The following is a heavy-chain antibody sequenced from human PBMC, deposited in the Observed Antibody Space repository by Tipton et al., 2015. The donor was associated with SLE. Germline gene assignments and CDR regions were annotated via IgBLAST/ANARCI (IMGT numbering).Heavy chain of an antibody. CDR3: TTRGLASIGPNMTLRYFDY. V-gene: IGHV3-74*01. J-gene: IGHJ4*02. CDR2: INSGGST. Sequence: SLRLSCAASGFTFSSYWMHWVRQAPGKGLVWVSRINSGGSTYYADSVGGRFIISRDSSKNTLYLQMNSLRADDTAVYYCTTRGLASIGPNMTLRYFDYWGQGTLVTVSS. CDR1: GFTFSSYW. D-gene: IGHD2/OR15-2a*01.